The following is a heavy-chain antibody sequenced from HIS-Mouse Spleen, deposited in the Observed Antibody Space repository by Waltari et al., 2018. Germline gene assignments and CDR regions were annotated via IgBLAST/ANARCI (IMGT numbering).Heavy chain of an antibody. D-gene: IGHD3-10*01. V-gene: IGHV3-30*01. CDR2: ISYDGSNK. J-gene: IGHJ3*02. Sequence: VAVISYDGSNKYYADSVKGRFTISRDNSKNTLYLQMNSLRAEDTAVYYCARDGYYYGSGSYYDAFDIWGQGTMVTVSS. CDR3: ARDGYYYGSGSYYDAFDI.